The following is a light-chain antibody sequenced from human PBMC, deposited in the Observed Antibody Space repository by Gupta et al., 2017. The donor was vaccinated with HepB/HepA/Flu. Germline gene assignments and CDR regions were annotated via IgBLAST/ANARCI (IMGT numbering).Light chain of an antibody. CDR1: SSNVGRDN. CDR3: AAWDNSLSGYV. CDR2: NTN. J-gene: IGLJ1*01. V-gene: IGLV1-47*02. Sequence: QSVLTQPPSASATPGQRVTISCSGSSSNVGRDNVYWYQQHPGAAPKLLIYNTNQRPSGVTDRFSGSQAGNSDSLAISGLRSEDEADDDCAAWDNSLSGYVFGTGTWVTVL.